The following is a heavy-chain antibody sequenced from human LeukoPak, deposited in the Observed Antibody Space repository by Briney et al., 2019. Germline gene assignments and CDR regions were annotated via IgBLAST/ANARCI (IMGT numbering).Heavy chain of an antibody. V-gene: IGHV1-8*01. J-gene: IGHJ4*02. CDR2: MNPNSGNT. D-gene: IGHD3-10*01. Sequence: ASVKVSCKASGYTFTSYDINWVRQATGQGLEWMGWMNPNSGNTGYAQKFQGRVTMTRNTSISTAYMELSSLRSEDTAVYYCARTPSTYYYGSGTPVDYWGQGTLVTVSS. CDR1: GYTFTSYD. CDR3: ARTPSTYYYGSGTPVDY.